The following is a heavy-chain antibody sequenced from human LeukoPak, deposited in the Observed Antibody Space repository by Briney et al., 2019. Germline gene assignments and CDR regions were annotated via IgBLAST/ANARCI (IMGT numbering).Heavy chain of an antibody. J-gene: IGHJ4*02. V-gene: IGHV3-30*04. CDR2: ISYDGSNK. CDR1: GFTFSSYA. D-gene: IGHD4/OR15-4a*01. CDR3: ARDGWDYGLDY. Sequence: GRSLRLSCAASGFTFSSYAMHWVRQAPGKGLEWVAVISYDGSNKYYADSVKGRFTISRDNSKNTLYLQMNSLRAEDTAVYYRARDGWDYGLDYWGQGTLVSVSS.